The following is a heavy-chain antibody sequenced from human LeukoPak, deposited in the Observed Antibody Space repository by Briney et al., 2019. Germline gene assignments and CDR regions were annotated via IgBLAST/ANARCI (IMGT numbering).Heavy chain of an antibody. V-gene: IGHV1-46*01. J-gene: IGHJ3*02. CDR3: ARDHYGSGRQGAFDI. CDR2: INPSGGST. CDR1: GYTFTSYY. Sequence: GASVKVSCKASGYTFTSYYMHWVRQAPGQGLEWMGIINPSGGSTSYAQKFQGRVTMTRDMSTSTVYMELSSLRSEDTAVYYCARDHYGSGRQGAFDIWGQRTMVTVSS. D-gene: IGHD3-10*01.